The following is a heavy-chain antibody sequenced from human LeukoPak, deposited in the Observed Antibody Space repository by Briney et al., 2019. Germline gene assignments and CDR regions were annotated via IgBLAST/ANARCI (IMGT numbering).Heavy chain of an antibody. CDR2: IRGNGYTT. J-gene: IGHJ4*02. D-gene: IGHD1-26*01. CDR1: GFTFSNYV. Sequence: GGSLRLSCIASGFTFSNYVMSWVRQAPGKGLEWVSAIRGNGYTTYYADSVKGRFTISRDNSKNTLYLDMRSLRADDTAIYYCVRDRGTYRPIDYWGQGTLVTVSS. V-gene: IGHV3-23*01. CDR3: VRDRGTYRPIDY.